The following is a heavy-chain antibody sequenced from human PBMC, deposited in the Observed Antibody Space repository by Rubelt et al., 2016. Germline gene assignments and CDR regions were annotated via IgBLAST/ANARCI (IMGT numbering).Heavy chain of an antibody. J-gene: IGHJ4*02. V-gene: IGHV4-39*01. CDR2: IYYSGST. CDR1: GGSISSSSYY. CDR3: ARGRFLEWLPPDY. Sequence: QLQLQESGPRLVKLSETLSLTCTVSGGSISSSSYYWGWIRQPPGKGLEWIGSIYYSGSTYYNPSLKSRVTISVATSKNQFSLKLSSVTAADTAVYYCARGRFLEWLPPDYWGQGTLVTVSS. D-gene: IGHD3-3*01.